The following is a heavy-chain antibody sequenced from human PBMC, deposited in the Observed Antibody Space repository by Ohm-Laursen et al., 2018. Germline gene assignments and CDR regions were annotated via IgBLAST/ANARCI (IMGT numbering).Heavy chain of an antibody. CDR1: GFSFRNYG. Sequence: SLRLSCSASGFSFRNYGMAWVRQAPGKGLQRVSAINPSGDRTYYEASVQGRFTISRDNSKNTLFLQMNSLSAEDTAVYFCAKDASTVAVYYYDSWGQGTLVTVSS. J-gene: IGHJ4*02. CDR3: AKDASTVAVYYYDS. D-gene: IGHD4-23*01. V-gene: IGHV3-23*01. CDR2: INPSGDRT.